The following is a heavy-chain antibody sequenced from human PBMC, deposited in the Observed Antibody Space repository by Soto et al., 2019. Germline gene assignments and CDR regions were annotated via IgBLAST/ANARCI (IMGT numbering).Heavy chain of an antibody. D-gene: IGHD2-21*02. CDR2: IIVASGRT. CDR1: GFTFTNSA. J-gene: IGHJ3*01. Sequence: VNVSCNTSGFTFTNSAVQWVRQARGQRLEWIGWIIVASGRTNYAREVQERVTISRDTSTATAYMELSGLRSEDTAVYYCVAELYSGGGCCSFDFWGQGTLITVS. CDR3: VAELYSGGGCCSFDF. V-gene: IGHV1-58*01.